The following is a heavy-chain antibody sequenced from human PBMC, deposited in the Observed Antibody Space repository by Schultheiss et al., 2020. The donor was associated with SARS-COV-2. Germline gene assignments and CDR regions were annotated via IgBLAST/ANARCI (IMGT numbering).Heavy chain of an antibody. V-gene: IGHV3-74*01. D-gene: IGHD3-10*01. CDR1: GFTFSSYW. J-gene: IGHJ4*02. CDR3: ARGGGGPGGFDY. CDR2: INSDGSST. Sequence: GGSLRLSCAASGFTFSSYWMHWVRQAPGKGLVWVSRINSDGSSTSYADSVKGRFTISRDNAKNTLYLQMNSLRAEDTAVYYCARGGGGPGGFDYWGQGTLVTVSS.